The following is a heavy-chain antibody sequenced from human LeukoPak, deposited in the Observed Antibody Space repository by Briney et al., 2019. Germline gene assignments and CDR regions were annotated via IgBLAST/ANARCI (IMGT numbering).Heavy chain of an antibody. D-gene: IGHD3-10*01. Sequence: PSETLSLTCTVSGGSISSSSYYWGWIRQPPGKGLEWIGSIYYSGSTYYNPSLKSRVTISVDTSKNQFSLKLSSVTAADTAVYYCARETSYGSGSYWFDYWGQGTLVTVSS. CDR1: GGSISSSSYY. CDR3: ARETSYGSGSYWFDY. V-gene: IGHV4-39*02. CDR2: IYYSGST. J-gene: IGHJ4*02.